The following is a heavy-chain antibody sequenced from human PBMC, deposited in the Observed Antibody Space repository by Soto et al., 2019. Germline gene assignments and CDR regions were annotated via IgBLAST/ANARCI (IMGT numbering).Heavy chain of an antibody. J-gene: IGHJ4*02. CDR3: ARPRHSYDSSAHWDY. V-gene: IGHV1-18*01. Sequence: ASVKVSCKASGYTFTSYGISWVRQAPGQGLEWMGWISAYNGNANYAQKLQGRVTMTTDTSTSTAYMELRSLRSDDTAVYYCARPRHSYDSSAHWDYWVQRTLVTVSS. CDR1: GYTFTSYG. D-gene: IGHD3-22*01. CDR2: ISAYNGNA.